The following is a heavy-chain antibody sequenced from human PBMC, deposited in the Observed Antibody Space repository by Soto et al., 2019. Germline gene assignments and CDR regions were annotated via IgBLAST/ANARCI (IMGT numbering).Heavy chain of an antibody. CDR2: IIPIFGTA. D-gene: IGHD3-3*01. Sequence: ASVKVSCKASGGTFSSYAISWVRQAPGQGLEWMGGIIPIFGTANYAQKFQGRVTITADKSTSTAYMELSSLRSEDAAVYYCASPTYYDFWSGYGPQSYYYYGMDVWGQRTTVTVSS. CDR3: ASPTYYDFWSGYGPQSYYYYGMDV. CDR1: GGTFSSYA. J-gene: IGHJ6*02. V-gene: IGHV1-69*06.